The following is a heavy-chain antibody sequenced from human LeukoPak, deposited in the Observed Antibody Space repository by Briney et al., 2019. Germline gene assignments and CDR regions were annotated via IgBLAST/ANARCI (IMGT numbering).Heavy chain of an antibody. Sequence: GASVKVSCKTSGYTFTSYGISWVRQAPGQGLEWMGWINAYNGNTNYALKLQGRVTMTTDISTSTAYMELRSLRSDDTALYYCARDHTSSSWYGGYFDYWGQGTLVTVSS. V-gene: IGHV1-18*01. J-gene: IGHJ4*02. CDR3: ARDHTSSSWYGGYFDY. CDR2: INAYNGNT. D-gene: IGHD6-13*01. CDR1: GYTFTSYG.